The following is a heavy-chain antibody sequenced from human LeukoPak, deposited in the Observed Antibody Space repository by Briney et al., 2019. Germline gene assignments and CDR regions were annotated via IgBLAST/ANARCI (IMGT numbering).Heavy chain of an antibody. D-gene: IGHD5-24*01. CDR1: GFTFDDYG. V-gene: IGHV3-20*04. CDR3: AGDPHVEMATIGDY. J-gene: IGHJ4*02. Sequence: GGSLRLSCAASGFTFDDYGMSWVRQAPGKGLEWVSGINWNGGSTGYADSVKGRFTISRDNAKNSLYLQMNSLRAEDTALYYCAGDPHVEMATIGDYWGQGTLVTVSS. CDR2: INWNGGST.